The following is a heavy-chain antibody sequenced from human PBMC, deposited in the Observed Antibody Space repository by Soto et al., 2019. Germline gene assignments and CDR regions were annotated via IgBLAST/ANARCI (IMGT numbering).Heavy chain of an antibody. CDR2: ISWNSGSI. J-gene: IGHJ4*02. CDR1: GFTFDDYA. Sequence: QPGGSLRLSCAASGFTFDDYAMHWVRQAPGKGLEWVSGISWNSGSIGYADSVKGRFTISRDNAKNSLYLQMNSLRAEDTALYYCAKDIRHGQGRGVAAAGAFDYWGQGTLVTVSS. D-gene: IGHD6-13*01. CDR3: AKDIRHGQGRGVAAAGAFDY. V-gene: IGHV3-9*01.